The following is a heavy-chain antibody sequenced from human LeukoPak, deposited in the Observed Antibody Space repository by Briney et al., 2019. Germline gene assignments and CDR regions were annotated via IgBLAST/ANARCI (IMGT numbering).Heavy chain of an antibody. CDR1: GDSVSSNSAA. V-gene: IGHV6-1*01. CDR3: GRSHSIQARNTYYYYVDV. Sequence: SQTLSLTCAISGDSVSSNSAAWNWIRQSPSRGLEWLGRTYYSARWYNDYAVSVKSRITINPDTSKNQFSLQLNSVSTEDTAVYYCGRSHSIQARNTYYYYVDVWDKGTTVTVSS. D-gene: IGHD6-6*01. J-gene: IGHJ6*03. CDR2: TYYSARWYN.